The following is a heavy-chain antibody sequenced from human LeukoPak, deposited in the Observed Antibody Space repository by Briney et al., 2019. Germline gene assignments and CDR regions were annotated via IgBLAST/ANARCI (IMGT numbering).Heavy chain of an antibody. CDR2: INGSGANT. CDR1: GFTFGSCA. Sequence: GGSLRLSCAASGFTFGSCAMNWVRQAPGKGLEWLSSINGSGANTYYADSVEGRFTISRDNSQNTLSLQMNSLRAEDTAVYYCAKDVRGYNRPFDYWGQGTLVTVSS. CDR3: AKDVRGYNRPFDY. D-gene: IGHD3-10*02. V-gene: IGHV3-23*01. J-gene: IGHJ4*02.